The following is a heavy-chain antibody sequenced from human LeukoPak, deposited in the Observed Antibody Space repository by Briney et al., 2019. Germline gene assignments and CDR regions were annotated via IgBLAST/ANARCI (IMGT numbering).Heavy chain of an antibody. Sequence: GGSLRLSCAASGFTFSTYNMNWVRQAPGKGLEWVSSINSRSSNIYYADSVKGRFTISRDNAKNSLYLQMNSLRAEDTAVYYCARLGTTGTTVDYWGQGTLVTVSS. D-gene: IGHD1-1*01. V-gene: IGHV3-21*01. CDR3: ARLGTTGTTVDY. CDR2: INSRSSNI. CDR1: GFTFSTYN. J-gene: IGHJ4*02.